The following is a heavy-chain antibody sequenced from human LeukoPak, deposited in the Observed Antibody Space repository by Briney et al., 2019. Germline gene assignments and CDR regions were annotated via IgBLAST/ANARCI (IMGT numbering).Heavy chain of an antibody. D-gene: IGHD3-10*01. Sequence: SVKVSCKASGGTFSSYAISWVRPAPGQGLAWMGRIIPILGIANYAQKFQGRVTITADKSTSTAYMELSSLRSEDTDVYYCARDREVGGFGEPTLHYFDYWGQGTLVTVSS. CDR2: IIPILGIA. CDR1: GGTFSSYA. CDR3: ARDREVGGFGEPTLHYFDY. V-gene: IGHV1-69*04. J-gene: IGHJ4*02.